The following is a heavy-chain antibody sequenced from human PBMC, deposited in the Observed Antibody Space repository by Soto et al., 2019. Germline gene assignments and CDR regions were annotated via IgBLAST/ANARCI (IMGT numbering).Heavy chain of an antibody. J-gene: IGHJ6*02. V-gene: IGHV4-39*01. CDR1: GGSISSSSYY. CDR3: ARNKWFGEFANYYYGMDV. D-gene: IGHD3-10*01. CDR2: IYYSGST. Sequence: KTSETLSLTCTVSGGSISSSSYYWGWIRQPPGKGLEWIGSIYYSGSTYYNPSLKSRVTISVDTSKNQFSLKLSSVTAADTAVYYCARNKWFGEFANYYYGMDVWGQGTTVTVSS.